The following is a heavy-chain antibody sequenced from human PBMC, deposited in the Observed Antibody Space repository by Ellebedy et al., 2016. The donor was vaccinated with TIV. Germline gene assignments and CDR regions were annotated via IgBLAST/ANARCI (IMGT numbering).Heavy chain of an antibody. CDR1: GDSFSTST. CDR3: AIDSVVGDEDFDY. CDR2: IRPSIDIT. Sequence: AASVKVSCKVSGDSFSTSTFSWVRQAPGQGLAWVGRIRPSIDITNYAQKFQGRITITAYDSTTTLYMELSSLTSEDTAVYFCAIDSVVGDEDFDYWGQGTLVTVSS. D-gene: IGHD1-26*01. J-gene: IGHJ4*02. V-gene: IGHV1-69*04.